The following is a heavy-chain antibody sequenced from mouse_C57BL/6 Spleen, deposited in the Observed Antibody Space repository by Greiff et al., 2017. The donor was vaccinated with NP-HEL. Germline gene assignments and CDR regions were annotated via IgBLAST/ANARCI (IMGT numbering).Heavy chain of an antibody. V-gene: IGHV1-59*01. D-gene: IGHD3-1*01. J-gene: IGHJ1*03. CDR3: ARMGASPWYFDV. CDR1: GYTFTSYW. CDR2: IDPSDSYT. Sequence: QVQLKQPGAELVRPGTSVKLSCKASGYTFTSYWMHWVKQRPGQGLEWIGVIDPSDSYTNYNQKFKGKATLTVDTSSSTAYMQLSSLTSEDSAVYYCARMGASPWYFDVWGTGTTVTVSS.